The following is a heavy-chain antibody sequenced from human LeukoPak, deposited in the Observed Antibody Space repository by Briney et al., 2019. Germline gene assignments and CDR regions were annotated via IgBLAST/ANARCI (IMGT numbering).Heavy chain of an antibody. V-gene: IGHV1-18*01. J-gene: IGHJ4*02. CDR1: GYTFTSYG. CDR3: ARSVLLWFGELLSPLDY. CDR2: ISAYNGNT. Sequence: ASVKVSCKASGYTFTSYGISWVRQAPGQGLEWMGWISAYNGNTNYAQKLQGRVTMTTDTSTSTAYMELRSLRSEDTAVYYCARSVLLWFGELLSPLDYWGQGTLVTVSS. D-gene: IGHD3-10*01.